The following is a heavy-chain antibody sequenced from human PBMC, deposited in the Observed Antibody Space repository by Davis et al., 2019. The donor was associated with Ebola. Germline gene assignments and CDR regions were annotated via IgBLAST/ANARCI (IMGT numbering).Heavy chain of an antibody. V-gene: IGHV1-2*02. CDR3: ARGRTLRFLEWLEGYYMDV. D-gene: IGHD3-3*01. CDR1: GYTFTGYY. Sequence: ASVKVSCKASGYTFTGYYIHWVRQAPGQGLEWMGWINPNSGGTNYAQKFQGRVTMTRDTSVSTAYMELSSLRSEDTAVYYCARGRTLRFLEWLEGYYMDVWGKGTTVTVSS. J-gene: IGHJ6*03. CDR2: INPNSGGT.